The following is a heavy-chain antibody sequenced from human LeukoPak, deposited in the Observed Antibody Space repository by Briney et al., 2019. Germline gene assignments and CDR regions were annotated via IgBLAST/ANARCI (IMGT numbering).Heavy chain of an antibody. CDR1: GFTLSNYP. CDR2: IGEEKSGSWT. V-gene: IGHV3-23*01. D-gene: IGHD3-22*01. Sequence: GGSLRLSCAASGFTLSNYPMGWVRQAPVKGLEWLSAIGEEKSGSWTKSADSVKGRFTISRDSSKNTVYLQMNSLRTEDTAVYFCAQDIPIEQVPGLGPGYWGQGTLVTVSS. J-gene: IGHJ4*02. CDR3: AQDIPIEQVPGLGPGY.